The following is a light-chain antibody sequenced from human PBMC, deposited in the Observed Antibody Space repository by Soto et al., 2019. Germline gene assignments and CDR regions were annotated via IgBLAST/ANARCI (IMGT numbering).Light chain of an antibody. CDR2: DAS. CDR1: QSVSIY. V-gene: IGKV3-11*01. Sequence: EIVLAQSPATLSLSPGESATISCRASQSVSIYLAWYQQKPGQAPRLLIYDASNRATGIPARFSGSGSGTDFTLTISSLEPEDFAVYYCQQRSNWPPKITFGQGTRLEIK. CDR3: QQRSNWPPKIT. J-gene: IGKJ5*01.